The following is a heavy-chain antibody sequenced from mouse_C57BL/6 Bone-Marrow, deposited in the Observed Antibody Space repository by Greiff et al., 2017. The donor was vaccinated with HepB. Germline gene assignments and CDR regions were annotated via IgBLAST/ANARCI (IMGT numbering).Heavy chain of an antibody. Sequence: QVQLQQPGAELVMPGASVKLSCKASGYTFTSYWMHWVKQRPGQGLEWIGEIAPSDSYTNDNQKFKGKSTLTVDKSSSTAYMHLSSLTSEDSSVYYCARSGYDGYYVPWYFDVWGTGTTVTVSS. CDR2: IAPSDSYT. CDR3: ARSGYDGYYVPWYFDV. D-gene: IGHD2-3*01. V-gene: IGHV1-69*01. CDR1: GYTFTSYW. J-gene: IGHJ1*03.